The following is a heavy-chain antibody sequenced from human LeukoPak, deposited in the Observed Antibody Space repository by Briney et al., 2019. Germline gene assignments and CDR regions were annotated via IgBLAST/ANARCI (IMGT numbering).Heavy chain of an antibody. CDR2: INPNSGGT. D-gene: IGHD2-2*01. Sequence: ASVKVSCKASGYTFTGYYMHWVRQAPGQGLEWMGWINPNSGGTNYAQKFQGRVTMTRDTSISTAYMELSRLRSDDTAVYYRARESPTGCSSTSCYRSWFDPWGQGTLVTVSS. J-gene: IGHJ5*02. CDR1: GYTFTGYY. V-gene: IGHV1-2*02. CDR3: ARESPTGCSSTSCYRSWFDP.